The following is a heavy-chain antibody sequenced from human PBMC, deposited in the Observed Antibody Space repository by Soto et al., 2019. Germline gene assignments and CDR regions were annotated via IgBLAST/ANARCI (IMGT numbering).Heavy chain of an antibody. J-gene: IGHJ2*01. D-gene: IGHD1-26*01. CDR2: ISAHNGNT. CDR1: GYTITSYG. V-gene: IGHV1-18*01. Sequence: GPEVMRPGASVKVSCKPSGYTITSYGISWVRRAPGQGLEWMGWISAHNGNTNYAQKVQGRVTMTTDTSTSTAYMELTSLRSDDTAVYYCARSWYSTTRYFDFWGRGTLVTVSS. CDR3: ARSWYSTTRYFDF.